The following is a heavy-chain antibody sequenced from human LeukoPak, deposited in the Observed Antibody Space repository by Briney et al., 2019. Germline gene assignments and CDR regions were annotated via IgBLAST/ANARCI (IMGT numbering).Heavy chain of an antibody. V-gene: IGHV3-23*01. CDR2: VSDGGSDT. CDR1: GFTFSTYA. CDR3: VKRPSESCTSGGCYFDS. Sequence: GGSLRPSCAASGFTFSTYAMAWVRQAPGKGLEWVSSVSDGGSDTYYADSVKGRFTISRDNSRNTLFLQMHSLRAEDTAAYYCVKRPSESCTSGGCYFDSWGQGTLVTVSS. J-gene: IGHJ4*02. D-gene: IGHD2-8*01.